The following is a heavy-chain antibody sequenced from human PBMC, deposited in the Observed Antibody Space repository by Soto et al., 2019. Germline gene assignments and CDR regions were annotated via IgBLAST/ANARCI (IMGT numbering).Heavy chain of an antibody. CDR2: IYYSVSS. CDR3: GRVRFLEWSVGGMDV. D-gene: IGHD3-3*01. J-gene: IGHJ6*02. V-gene: IGHV4-31*03. CDR1: AGSISSGGYY. Sequence: SETLSLTCTVSAGSISSGGYYWSAICRNPWKSLERLGYIYYSVSSYYNQFLKSRVTISGDTSKNQFSLKLSPVTAADTAVYYCGRVRFLEWSVGGMDVWGHVTTVTVSS.